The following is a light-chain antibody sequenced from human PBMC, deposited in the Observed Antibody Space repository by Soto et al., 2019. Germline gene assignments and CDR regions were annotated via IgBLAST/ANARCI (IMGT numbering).Light chain of an antibody. CDR3: KKYGTSPIT. V-gene: IGKV3-20*01. Sequence: ENVLTQSPGTLSLSPGERATLSCRASQTVSSYLTWYQQRPGQAPRLLIYGASKRATGIPDRFSGSGSGTDFTLTISRLEPEDFALYYCKKYGTSPITFGQGTRLEIK. CDR2: GAS. CDR1: QTVSSY. J-gene: IGKJ5*01.